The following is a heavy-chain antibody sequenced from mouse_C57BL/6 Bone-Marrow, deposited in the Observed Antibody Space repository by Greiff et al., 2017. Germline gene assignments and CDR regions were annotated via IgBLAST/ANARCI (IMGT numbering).Heavy chain of an antibody. V-gene: IGHV1-81*01. J-gene: IGHJ2*01. CDR2: IYPRSGNT. CDR3: ARVTTVV. D-gene: IGHD1-1*01. Sequence: VKLMESGAELARPGASVKLSCTASGFTFTSYGISWVKQRTGQGLEWIGEIYPRSGNTYYNEKFKGRATLTADKSSSTAYMELRSLTSEDSAVYFCARVTTVVWGQGTTLTVSS. CDR1: GFTFTSYG.